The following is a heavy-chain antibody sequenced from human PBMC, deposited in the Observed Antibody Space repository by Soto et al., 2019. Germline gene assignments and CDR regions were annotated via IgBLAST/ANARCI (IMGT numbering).Heavy chain of an antibody. Sequence: EVQLVESGGGLVQPGGSLRLSCAASGFTFSSYWMSWVRQAPGKGLEWVANIKQDGSEKYYVDSVKGRFTISRDNAKNSLYLQMNSLRAEDTAVYYCARVDDIVVVPAAMLGYYFDYWGQGTLVTVSS. CDR3: ARVDDIVVVPAAMLGYYFDY. CDR2: IKQDGSEK. D-gene: IGHD2-2*01. V-gene: IGHV3-7*01. CDR1: GFTFSSYW. J-gene: IGHJ4*02.